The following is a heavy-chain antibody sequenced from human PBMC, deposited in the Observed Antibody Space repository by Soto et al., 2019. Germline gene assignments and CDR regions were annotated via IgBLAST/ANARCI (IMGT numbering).Heavy chain of an antibody. CDR1: GGSITNYY. CDR3: ARDDYIDGGQKWFHP. CDR2: IYTKERT. V-gene: IGHV4-4*07. Sequence: SETLSLTCTVSGGSITNYYWSWIRQPAGKGLEWIGRIYTKERTNYNLSFRNRVTMSVDTSKNQFSLKLDAVTAADTAVYYCARDDYIDGGQKWFHPRCQGPLLTLS. J-gene: IGHJ5*02. D-gene: IGHD3-16*01.